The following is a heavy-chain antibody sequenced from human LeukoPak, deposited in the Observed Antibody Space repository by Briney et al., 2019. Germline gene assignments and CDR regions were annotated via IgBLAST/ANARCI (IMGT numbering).Heavy chain of an antibody. CDR2: VYYNGST. CDR1: GGSISSSCYY. D-gene: IGHD1-26*01. V-gene: IGHV4-39*01. CDR3: ARREEEYFDY. J-gene: IGHJ4*02. Sequence: SETLSLTCTVSGGSISSSCYYWGWIRQPPGKGLEWIGTVYYNGSTYYNPSLKSRVTISVDTSKNQFSLTLSSVTAADAAVYYCARREEEYFDYWGQGTLVTVSS.